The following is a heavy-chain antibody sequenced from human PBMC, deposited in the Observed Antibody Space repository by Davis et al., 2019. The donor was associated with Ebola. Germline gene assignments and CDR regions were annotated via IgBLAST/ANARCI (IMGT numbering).Heavy chain of an antibody. J-gene: IGHJ5*02. D-gene: IGHD3-10*01. Sequence: AASVKVSCKASGYTFKNSAISWVRQAPGQGLEWMGWISAYNGNTAYAQILQGRVTMTTDTSTSTAYMELRSLRSDDTAVYYCARDPPPLIIMVRGRLDPWGQGTLVTVSS. V-gene: IGHV1-18*01. CDR1: GYTFKNSA. CDR3: ARDPPPLIIMVRGRLDP. CDR2: ISAYNGNT.